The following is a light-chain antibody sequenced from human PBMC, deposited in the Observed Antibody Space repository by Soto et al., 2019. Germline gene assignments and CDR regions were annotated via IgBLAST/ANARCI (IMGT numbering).Light chain of an antibody. J-gene: IGKJ2*01. CDR2: GAS. CDR3: QHFGTSRYT. V-gene: IGKV3-20*01. Sequence: EIVLTQSPGTLSLSPGERASLSCRATQIISSTYLAWYQHRPGQPPRLLIYGASTRATGIPDRFRGSGSGTDFTLTISRLEPEDFAVYYWQHFGTSRYTFGQGTKLDIK. CDR1: QIISSTY.